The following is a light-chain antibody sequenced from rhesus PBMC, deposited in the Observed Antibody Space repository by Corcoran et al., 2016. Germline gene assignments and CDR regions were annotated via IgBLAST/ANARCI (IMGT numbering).Light chain of an antibody. Sequence: DIQMTQSPSSLSASVGDRVTITCRASQGISGYLNWYQQKPGKAPKRLIYAASSLESGVPSRFSGSGSGTDFTLTIRSLQPEDFAAYYCLQGYSTPYSFGQGTKVEIK. V-gene: IGKV1-36*02. J-gene: IGKJ2*01. CDR1: QGISGY. CDR2: AAS. CDR3: LQGYSTPYS.